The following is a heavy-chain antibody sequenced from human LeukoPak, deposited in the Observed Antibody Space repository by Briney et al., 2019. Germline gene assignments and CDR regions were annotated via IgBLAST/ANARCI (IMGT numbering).Heavy chain of an antibody. D-gene: IGHD3-3*01. J-gene: IGHJ4*02. V-gene: IGHV1-69*13. CDR2: IIPIFGTA. CDR3: ARIGGVVSRYFDY. Sequence: ASVKVSCKASGGTFSSYAISWVRQAPGQGREWMGGIIPIFGTANYAQTFQGRVTITADESTSTAYMELSSLRSEDTAVYYCARIGGVVSRYFDYWGQGTLVTVSS. CDR1: GGTFSSYA.